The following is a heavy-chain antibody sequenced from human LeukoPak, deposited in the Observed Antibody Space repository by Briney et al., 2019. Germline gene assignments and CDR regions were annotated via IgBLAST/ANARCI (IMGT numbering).Heavy chain of an antibody. D-gene: IGHD6-13*01. Sequence: PSETLSLTCTVSGGSISSYYWSWIRQPPEKGLEWIGYIYYSGSTNYNPSLKSRVTISVDTSKNQFSLKLSSVTAADTAVYYCARGSSSWVYYFDYWGQGTLVTVSS. J-gene: IGHJ4*02. V-gene: IGHV4-59*08. CDR3: ARGSSSWVYYFDY. CDR1: GGSISSYY. CDR2: IYYSGST.